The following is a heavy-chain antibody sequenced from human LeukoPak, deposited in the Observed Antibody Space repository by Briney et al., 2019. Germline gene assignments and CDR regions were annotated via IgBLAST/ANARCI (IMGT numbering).Heavy chain of an antibody. Sequence: KSGGSLRLYCAASRLTFSNAWMSWVRQAPGKGLEWVGRIKSKTDGGTTDYAAPVKGRFTISRDDSKNTLYLQMNSLKTEDTAVYYCTTVGSSLGVAGHDYWGQGTLVTVSS. CDR3: TTVGSSLGVAGHDY. D-gene: IGHD6-19*01. CDR1: RLTFSNAW. CDR2: IKSKTDGGTT. J-gene: IGHJ4*02. V-gene: IGHV3-15*01.